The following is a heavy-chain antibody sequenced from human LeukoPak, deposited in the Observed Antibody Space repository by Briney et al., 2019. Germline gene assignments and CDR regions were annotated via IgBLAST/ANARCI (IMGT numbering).Heavy chain of an antibody. CDR1: GGSISSSFYY. D-gene: IGHD4-17*01. J-gene: IGHJ4*02. CDR3: AISVYGDYDY. V-gene: IGHV4-39*02. Sequence: SETLSLTCTVSGGSISSSFYYWGWIRQSPGKGLEWIGSLDYSGSTYYNPSLKSRVTISGDTSKNHFSPTLNSVTAADTAVYYCAISVYGDYDYWGQGTLVTVSS. CDR2: LDYSGST.